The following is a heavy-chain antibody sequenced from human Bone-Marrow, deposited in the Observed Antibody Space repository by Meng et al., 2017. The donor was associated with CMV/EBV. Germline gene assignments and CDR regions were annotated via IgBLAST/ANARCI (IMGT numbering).Heavy chain of an antibody. Sequence: GGSLRLSCVASGFTFSSYSMNWVRQAPGKGLEWVSSISTSSSYIYYGDSVKGRFTISRDNSKNTLYLQMNSLRAEDTAVYYCAKDYQRSSPYGMDVWGQGTTVTVSS. CDR3: AKDYQRSSPYGMDV. V-gene: IGHV3-21*01. CDR2: ISTSSSYI. J-gene: IGHJ6*02. D-gene: IGHD1-26*01. CDR1: GFTFSSYS.